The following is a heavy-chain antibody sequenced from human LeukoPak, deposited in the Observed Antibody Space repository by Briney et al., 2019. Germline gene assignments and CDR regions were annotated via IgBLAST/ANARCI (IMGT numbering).Heavy chain of an antibody. Sequence: GGSLRLSCAASGFTFSSYAMNWVRQAPGKGLEWVSSISSSSSYIYYADSVKGRFTISRDNAKNSLYLQMNSLRAEDTAVYYCARDQGTTYYYDSSGYTFDYWGQGILVTVSS. D-gene: IGHD3-22*01. CDR3: ARDQGTTYYYDSSGYTFDY. V-gene: IGHV3-21*01. J-gene: IGHJ4*02. CDR2: ISSSSSYI. CDR1: GFTFSSYA.